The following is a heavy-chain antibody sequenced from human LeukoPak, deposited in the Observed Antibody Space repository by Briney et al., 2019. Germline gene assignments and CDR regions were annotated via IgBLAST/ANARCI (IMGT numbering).Heavy chain of an antibody. CDR3: ARGHLGLSP. Sequence: PSETLSLTCTVSGGSISSYYWSWIRQPAGKGLEWIGRIFASGSTNYNPFFKSRVTMSVDTSKNQFSLKLRSVAAADTAVYYCARGHLGLSPWGQGTLVTVSS. D-gene: IGHD3-10*01. J-gene: IGHJ5*02. CDR2: IFASGST. CDR1: GGSISSYY. V-gene: IGHV4-4*07.